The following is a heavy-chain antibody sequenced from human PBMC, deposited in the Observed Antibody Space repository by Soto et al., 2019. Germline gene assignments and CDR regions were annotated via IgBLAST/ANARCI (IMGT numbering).Heavy chain of an antibody. D-gene: IGHD2-2*01. V-gene: IGHV4-39*01. Sequence: PSETLSLTCTVSGDSISSATYYWGWIRQPPGKGLEWIGSIYYSGDTYYSPSLKSRVTISLDASMNQFSLKLTSMSVADTAMYYCARQATTSWSYWGQGTLVTSPQ. CDR3: ARQATTSWSY. J-gene: IGHJ4*02. CDR2: IYYSGDT. CDR1: GDSISSATYY.